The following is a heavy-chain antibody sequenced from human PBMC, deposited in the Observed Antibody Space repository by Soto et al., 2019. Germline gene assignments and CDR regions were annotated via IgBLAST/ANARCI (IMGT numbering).Heavy chain of an antibody. CDR2: INAGIGDT. CDR1: GYTFTSFP. D-gene: IGHD4-17*01. Sequence: ASVKVSCKASGYTFTSFPIHWVRQAPGQRLEWMGGINAGIGDTKYSQKFQGRVTVTRDTSASTAYMELISLRSEDTAVYYCARSADYGDYPFYFDYWGQGTLVTVSS. J-gene: IGHJ4*01. V-gene: IGHV1-3*01. CDR3: ARSADYGDYPFYFDY.